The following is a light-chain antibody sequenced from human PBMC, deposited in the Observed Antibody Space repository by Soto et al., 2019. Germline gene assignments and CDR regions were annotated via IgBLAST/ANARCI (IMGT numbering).Light chain of an antibody. J-gene: IGKJ2*02. CDR1: QSVFYTSNNKNY. V-gene: IGKV4-1*01. CDR2: WAS. CDR3: QQYSSAPCT. Sequence: DIVMTQSPDSLAVSLGERATINCISSQSVFYTSNNKNYLAWYQQKPGQPPTLLIYWASSRAYGVPDRFRGSGSGTVFTLTISSLQAEDVAVYYCQQYSSAPCTFGQGTKLEIK.